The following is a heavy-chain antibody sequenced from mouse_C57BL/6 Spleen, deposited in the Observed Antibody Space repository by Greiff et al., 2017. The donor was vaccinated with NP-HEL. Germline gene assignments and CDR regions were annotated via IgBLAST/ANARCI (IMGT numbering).Heavy chain of an antibody. CDR2: IDPSDSYT. D-gene: IGHD4-1*01. CDR1: GYTFTSYW. Sequence: VQLQQSGAELVMPGASVKLSCKASGYTFTSYWMHWVKQRPGQGLEWIGEIDPSDSYTNYNQKFKGKSTLTVDKSSSTAYMQLSSLTSEDSAVYYCARRWDGGFDYWGQGTTLTVSS. J-gene: IGHJ2*01. V-gene: IGHV1-69*01. CDR3: ARRWDGGFDY.